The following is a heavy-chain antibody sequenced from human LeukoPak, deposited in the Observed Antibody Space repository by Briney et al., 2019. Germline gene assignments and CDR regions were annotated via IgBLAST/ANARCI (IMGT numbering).Heavy chain of an antibody. J-gene: IGHJ4*02. Sequence: SETLSLTCGVSEGSFLGYYWSWIRQPPGKGLEWIGYIYYSGSTNYNPSLKSRVTISVDTSKNQFSLKLSSVTAADTAVYYCASLEYSSSRFDYWGQGTLVTVSS. CDR1: EGSFLGYY. CDR3: ASLEYSSSRFDY. CDR2: IYYSGST. V-gene: IGHV4-59*01. D-gene: IGHD6-6*01.